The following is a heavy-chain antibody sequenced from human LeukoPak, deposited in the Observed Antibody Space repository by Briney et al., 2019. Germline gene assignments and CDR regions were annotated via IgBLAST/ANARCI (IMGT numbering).Heavy chain of an antibody. CDR1: GGTLSSYA. CDR2: IIPIFGTA. D-gene: IGHD4-23*01. J-gene: IGHJ4*02. V-gene: IGHV1-69*06. CDR3: ALADDYGGKWVY. Sequence: ASVKVSWKASGGTLSSYAISWVRQASGQGLECMGGIIPIFGTANYAQKFQGRVTITADKSTSTAYMELSSLRSEDTAVYYCALADDYGGKWVYWGQGTLVTVCS.